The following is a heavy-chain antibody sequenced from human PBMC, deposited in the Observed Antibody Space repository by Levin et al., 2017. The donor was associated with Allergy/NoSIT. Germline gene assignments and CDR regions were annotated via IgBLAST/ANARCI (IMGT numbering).Heavy chain of an antibody. CDR3: ARGAVTTPYYFDY. Sequence: ESLKISCTVSGGSIRSYYWSWIRQSPGKGLEWIGYIYYSGSTNYNPSLKSRVTISVDTSKNQFSLKLNSVTAADTAVYYCARGAVTTPYYFDYWGQGTLVTVSS. J-gene: IGHJ4*02. D-gene: IGHD4-17*01. CDR1: GGSIRSYY. V-gene: IGHV4-59*01. CDR2: IYYSGST.